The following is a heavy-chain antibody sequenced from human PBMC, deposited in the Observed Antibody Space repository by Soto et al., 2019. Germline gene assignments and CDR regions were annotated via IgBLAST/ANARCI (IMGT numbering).Heavy chain of an antibody. CDR2: ISYDGSNK. J-gene: IGHJ4*02. CDR1: GFTFSSYS. D-gene: IGHD6-6*01. CDR3: ARESIAARPGPFDV. V-gene: IGHV3-30-3*01. Sequence: GGSRRLSCAASGFTFSSYSMHWVRQAPGKGLEWVAVISYDGSNKYYADSVKGRFTISRDNSKNTLYLQMNSLRAEDTAVYYCARESIAARPGPFDVWGQGTLVTVSS.